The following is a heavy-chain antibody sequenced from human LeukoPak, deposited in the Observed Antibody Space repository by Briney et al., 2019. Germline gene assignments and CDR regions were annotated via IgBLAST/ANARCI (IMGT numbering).Heavy chain of an antibody. Sequence: SSETLSLTCAVSGYSISSGYYWGWIRQPPGKGLQWIGIIYHSGSTYYNPSLKSRVTISVDTSKNQLSLKLSSVTAADTAVYYCTRGGAYKPFDYWGQGTLVTVSS. J-gene: IGHJ4*02. CDR2: IYHSGST. CDR3: TRGGAYKPFDY. CDR1: GYSISSGYY. D-gene: IGHD5-24*01. V-gene: IGHV4-38-2*01.